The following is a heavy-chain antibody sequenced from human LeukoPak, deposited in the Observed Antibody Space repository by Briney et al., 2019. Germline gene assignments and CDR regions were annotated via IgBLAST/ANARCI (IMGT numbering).Heavy chain of an antibody. V-gene: IGHV4-59*08. CDR2: IYYSGST. CDR1: GGSISSYY. J-gene: IGHJ4*02. D-gene: IGHD3-10*01. CDR3: ARLKRFGELFLFDY. Sequence: SETLSLTCTVSGGSISSYYWSWIRQPPGKGLEWIGYIYYSGSTNYNPSLKSRVTIPVDTSKNQFSLKLSSVTAADTAVYYCARLKRFGELFLFDYWGQGTLVTVSS.